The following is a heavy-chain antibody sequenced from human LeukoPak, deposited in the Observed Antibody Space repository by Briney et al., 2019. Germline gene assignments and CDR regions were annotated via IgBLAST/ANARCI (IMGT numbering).Heavy chain of an antibody. D-gene: IGHD3-22*01. J-gene: IGHJ3*02. V-gene: IGHV4-59*01. Sequence: SEPLSLTCTLSGGSIDPYYWSWLRQSPGKGLEWIGYIHYSGDTTYNPSLESRVSISIDTSKNQFSLRLTSVTPADTAVYYCARGRDSSGYYPARRAFDIWGQGTMVTVSS. CDR1: GGSIDPYY. CDR2: IHYSGDT. CDR3: ARGRDSSGYYPARRAFDI.